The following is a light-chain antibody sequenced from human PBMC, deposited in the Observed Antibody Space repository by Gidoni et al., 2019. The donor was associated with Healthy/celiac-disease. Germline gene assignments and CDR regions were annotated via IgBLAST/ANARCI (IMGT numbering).Light chain of an antibody. V-gene: IGKV1-8*01. CDR1: QGISSS. CDR2: ASS. J-gene: IGKJ4*01. Sequence: AIRMTQPPSSFSASTGERVTITCRASQGISSSLAWYQQKPGKAPKLLIYASSTLQIGVPSRFSVSGSGTAFTLTISCLQSKDFATYYCQQYYSYPLTFGGGTKVEIK. CDR3: QQYYSYPLT.